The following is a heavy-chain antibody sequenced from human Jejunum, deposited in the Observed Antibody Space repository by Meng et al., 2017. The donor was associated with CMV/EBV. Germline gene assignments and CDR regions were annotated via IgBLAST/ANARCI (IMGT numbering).Heavy chain of an antibody. D-gene: IGHD3-22*01. V-gene: IGHV1-46*01. CDR3: AIDPSGYYYKF. Sequence: QVHLVQPGAGVKKPGASVKVSCKASGYTLSTYHMHWLRQAPGQGLEWMGQINPSNGDTDYAQQFQGRVTMTTDTSTNTVYLEVSSLTSDDTAVYFFAIDPSGYYYKFWGQGTLVTVSS. CDR2: INPSNGDT. J-gene: IGHJ4*02. CDR1: GYTLSTYH.